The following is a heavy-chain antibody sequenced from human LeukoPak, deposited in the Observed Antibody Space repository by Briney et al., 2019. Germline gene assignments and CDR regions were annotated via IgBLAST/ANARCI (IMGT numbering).Heavy chain of an antibody. V-gene: IGHV3-7*03. D-gene: IGHD3-16*01. CDR3: ARGGGLDV. Sequence: RGSLRLSCAASGFTFSSYWMNWARQAPGKGLEWVASINHNGNVNYYVDSVKGRFTISRDNAKNSLYLQMSNLRAEDTAVYFCARGGGLDVWGQGATVTVSS. CDR1: GFTFSSYW. CDR2: INHNGNVN. J-gene: IGHJ6*02.